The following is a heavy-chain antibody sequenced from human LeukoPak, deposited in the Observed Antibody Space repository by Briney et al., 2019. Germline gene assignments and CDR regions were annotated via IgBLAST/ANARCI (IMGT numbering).Heavy chain of an antibody. CDR2: INTNTGNP. CDR1: GYTFTSYA. V-gene: IGHV7-4-1*02. J-gene: IGHJ4*02. CDR3: ARVDYDILTGYYIHFDY. D-gene: IGHD3-9*01. Sequence: GASVKVSCKASGYTFTSYAMNWVRQAPGQGLEWMGWINTNTGNPTYAQGFTGRFVFSLDTSVSTAYLQISSLKAEDTAVYYCARVDYDILTGYYIHFDYWGQGTLVTVSS.